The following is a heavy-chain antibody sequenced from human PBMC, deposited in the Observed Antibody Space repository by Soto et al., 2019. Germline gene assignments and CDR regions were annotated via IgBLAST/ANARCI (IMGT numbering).Heavy chain of an antibody. D-gene: IGHD3-22*01. J-gene: IGHJ4*02. CDR1: GYTFTSYG. CDR3: ARDKGRYYDSSGYPEDYSDY. V-gene: IGHV1-18*01. Sequence: ASVKVSCKASGYTFTSYGISWVRQAPGQGLEWMGWISAYNGNTNYAQKLQGRVTMTTDTSTSTAYMELRSLRSDDTAVYYCARDKGRYYDSSGYPEDYSDYRGQGTLVTVSS. CDR2: ISAYNGNT.